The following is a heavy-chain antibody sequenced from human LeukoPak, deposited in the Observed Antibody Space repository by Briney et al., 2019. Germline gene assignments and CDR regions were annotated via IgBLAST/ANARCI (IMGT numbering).Heavy chain of an antibody. CDR3: ARVSPGGNSDY. V-gene: IGHV4-4*07. CDR2: IYSSGST. D-gene: IGHD4-23*01. J-gene: IGHJ4*02. CDR1: GGSISSYY. Sequence: SGTRSLTCTVSGGSISSYYWSWIRQPAGKGLEWIGRIYSSGSTNYNPSLKSRVTMSVDMSRNQFSLKLSSVTAADTAVYYCARVSPGGNSDYLGQGTLVTVSS.